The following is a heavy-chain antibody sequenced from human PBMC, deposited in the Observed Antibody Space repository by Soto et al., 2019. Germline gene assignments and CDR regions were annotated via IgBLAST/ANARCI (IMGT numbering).Heavy chain of an antibody. D-gene: IGHD5-18*01. V-gene: IGHV1-18*01. CDR1: GYTFSHFG. J-gene: IGHJ4*02. Sequence: QVHLVQSGAEVKKSGASVRVSCKTSGYTFSHFGVSWVRQAPGQGLEWMGWIYSYNGDTDYAQKFQGRVTMVIDTSTNTAYLDLPSLTSDVTAVYYCARAIAGGYGYTALDYWGQGTLVTVSS. CDR3: ARAIAGGYGYTALDY. CDR2: IYSYNGDT.